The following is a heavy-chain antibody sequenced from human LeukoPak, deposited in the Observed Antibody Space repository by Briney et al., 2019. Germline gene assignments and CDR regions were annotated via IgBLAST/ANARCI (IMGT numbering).Heavy chain of an antibody. D-gene: IGHD3-10*02. V-gene: IGHV3-23*01. CDR1: GFTFSAYA. CDR3: ARDLHYYVARDV. J-gene: IGHJ6*02. CDR2: IGSDNKP. Sequence: PGGSLSLTCEASGFTFSAYAMTWVRQAPGKGLEWVSSIGSDNKPHYSESVKGRFAISRDNSKNMLFLQLNSLRAEDTALYYCARDLHYYVARDVCGQGTTVAVSS.